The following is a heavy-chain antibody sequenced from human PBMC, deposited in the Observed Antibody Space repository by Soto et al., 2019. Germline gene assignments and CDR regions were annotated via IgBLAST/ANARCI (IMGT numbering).Heavy chain of an antibody. Sequence: PSETLSLTCTVSGGSISSYYWSWIRQPPGKGLEWIGYIYYSGSTNYNPSLKSRVTISVDTSKNQFSLTLSSVTAADTAVYYCARSNSGYYYGRFYYFDYWGQGTLVTVS. CDR3: ARSNSGYYYGRFYYFDY. V-gene: IGHV4-59*01. D-gene: IGHD3-22*01. CDR2: IYYSGST. J-gene: IGHJ4*02. CDR1: GGSISSYY.